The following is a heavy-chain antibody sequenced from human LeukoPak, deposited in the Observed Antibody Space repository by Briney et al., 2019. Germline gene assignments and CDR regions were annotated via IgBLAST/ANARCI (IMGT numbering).Heavy chain of an antibody. Sequence: QAGGSLRLSCAASGFTFSSYSMTWVRQAPGKGLEWVSSISSSSSYIYYADSVKGRFTISRDNAKNSLYLQMNSLRAEDTAVYYCARVVLEWELRSSDYWGQGTLVTVSS. J-gene: IGHJ4*02. V-gene: IGHV3-21*01. CDR2: ISSSSSYI. D-gene: IGHD1-26*01. CDR3: ARVVLEWELRSSDY. CDR1: GFTFSSYS.